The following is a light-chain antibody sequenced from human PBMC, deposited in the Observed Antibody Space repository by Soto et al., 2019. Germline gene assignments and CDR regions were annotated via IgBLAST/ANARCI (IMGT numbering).Light chain of an antibody. V-gene: IGLV2-14*01. CDR1: GSDVGGSNY. CDR2: EVN. Sequence: QSALTQPASVSGSPGQSITISCTGTGSDVGGSNYVSWYQQHPGKATKLVIYEVNNRPSGVSNRFSGSKSGNTASLSISGLQAEDEADYYCSSFTTSYALNWVFGGGTKVTVL. J-gene: IGLJ3*02. CDR3: SSFTTSYALNWV.